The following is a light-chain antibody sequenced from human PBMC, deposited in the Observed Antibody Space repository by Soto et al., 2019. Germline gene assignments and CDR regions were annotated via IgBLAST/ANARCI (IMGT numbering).Light chain of an antibody. CDR1: QSVSNY. J-gene: IGKJ1*01. CDR3: QQHGTT. CDR2: GAS. V-gene: IGKV3-20*01. Sequence: EIVLTQSPATLSLSPGERVTLSCRASQSVSNYLAWYQQKPGQAPRLLIYGASSRATGIPDRFSGSGSGTDFTLTISRLEPEDSAVYYCQQHGTTFGQGTKV.